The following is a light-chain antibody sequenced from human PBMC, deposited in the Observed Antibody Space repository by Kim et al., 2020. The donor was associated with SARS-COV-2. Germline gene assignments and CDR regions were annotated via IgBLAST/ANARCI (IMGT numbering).Light chain of an antibody. J-gene: IGKJ2*01. V-gene: IGKV3-20*01. CDR3: QQYGSSPLYT. CDR1: QSVSSSY. Sequence: EFVLTQSPGTLSLSPGERATLSCRASQSVSSSYLAWYQQKPGQAPTLLIYATSSRATGIPDRFSGSGSGTDFTLTISRLEPEDFAVYYCQQYGSSPLYTFGQGTKLEIK. CDR2: ATS.